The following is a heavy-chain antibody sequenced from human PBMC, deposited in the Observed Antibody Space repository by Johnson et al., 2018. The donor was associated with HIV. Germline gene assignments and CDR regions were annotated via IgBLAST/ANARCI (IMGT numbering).Heavy chain of an antibody. D-gene: IGHD6-19*01. J-gene: IGHJ3*02. CDR3: AKGRRISVAGTMDAFDI. Sequence: VQLVESGGGLVQPGRSLRLSCAASGFIFDDYAMHWVRQALGKGLEWVSGISWNSGSKGYADSVKGRFTISRDNAKNSLYLQMNSLRGEDTALYYCAKGRRISVAGTMDAFDIWGQGTMVTVSS. CDR1: GFIFDDYA. V-gene: IGHV3-9*01. CDR2: ISWNSGSK.